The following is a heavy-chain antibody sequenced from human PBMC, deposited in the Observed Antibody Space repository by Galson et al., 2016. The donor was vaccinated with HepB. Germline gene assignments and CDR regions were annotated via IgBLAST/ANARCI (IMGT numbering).Heavy chain of an antibody. V-gene: IGHV6-1*01. CDR3: ARSHLLGHGFGW. J-gene: IGHJ4*02. D-gene: IGHD7-27*01. CDR1: GDSVSNNNAG. Sequence: CAISGDSVSNNNAGWYWIRQSPSRGLEYLGRTFYRSDWQNEHAESVMRRITINPDTCKNELPLHLSSVTPEDTGVYFCARSHLLGHGFGWWGPGTPVTVSS. CDR2: TFYRSDWQN.